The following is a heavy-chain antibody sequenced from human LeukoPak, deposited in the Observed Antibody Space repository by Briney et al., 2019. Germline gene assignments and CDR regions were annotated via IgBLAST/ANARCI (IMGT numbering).Heavy chain of an antibody. V-gene: IGHV1-2*02. Sequence: ASVKVSCKASGYTFTGYYMHWVRQAPGQGLEWMGWINPNSGGTNYAQKFQGRVTMNRDTSISTAYMELSRLRSDDTAVYYCARSEAGFGDPRGWFDPWGQGTLVTVSS. J-gene: IGHJ5*02. CDR3: ARSEAGFGDPRGWFDP. CDR1: GYTFTGYY. CDR2: INPNSGGT. D-gene: IGHD3-10*01.